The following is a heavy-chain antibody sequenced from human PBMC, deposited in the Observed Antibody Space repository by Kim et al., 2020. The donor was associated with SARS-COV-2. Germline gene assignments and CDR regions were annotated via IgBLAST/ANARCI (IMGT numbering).Heavy chain of an antibody. CDR3: AKSKYSTSWYYFDY. CDR2: ITASSGNT. J-gene: IGHJ4*02. Sequence: GGSLRLSCAVSGLTFSSYAMSWVRQAPGKGLEWVSTITASSGNTYYADSVKGRFTISRDNSKNTLFLQMNSLRAEDTAIYYCAKSKYSTSWYYFDYWGQGTLVTVSS. CDR1: GLTFSSYA. V-gene: IGHV3-23*01. D-gene: IGHD2-2*01.